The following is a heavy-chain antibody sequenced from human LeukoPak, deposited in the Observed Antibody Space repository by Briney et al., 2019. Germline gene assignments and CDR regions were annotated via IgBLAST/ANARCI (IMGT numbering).Heavy chain of an antibody. CDR1: GFTVSSNY. CDR2: IYSGGST. D-gene: IGHD6-19*01. J-gene: IGHJ4*02. CDR3: ARDRAVAAFDY. Sequence: GGSLRLSCAASGFTVSSNYMSWVRQAPEKGLEWVSVIYSGGSTYYADSVKGRFTISRDNSKNTLYLQMNSLRAEDTAVYYCARDRAVAAFDYWGQGTLVTVSS. V-gene: IGHV3-66*01.